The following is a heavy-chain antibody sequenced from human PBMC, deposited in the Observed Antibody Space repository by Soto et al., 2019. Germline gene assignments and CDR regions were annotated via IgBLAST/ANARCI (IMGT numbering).Heavy chain of an antibody. V-gene: IGHV3-15*01. CDR1: GFTFSNAW. Sequence: GGSLRLSCAASGFTFSNAWMSWVRQAPGKGLEWVGRIKSKTDGGTTDYAAPVKGRFTISRDDSKNTLYLQMNSLKTEDTAVYYCTTVNRYYYDSSDYYYWGQGTLVTVSS. CDR3: TTVNRYYYDSSDYYY. CDR2: IKSKTDGGTT. D-gene: IGHD3-22*01. J-gene: IGHJ4*02.